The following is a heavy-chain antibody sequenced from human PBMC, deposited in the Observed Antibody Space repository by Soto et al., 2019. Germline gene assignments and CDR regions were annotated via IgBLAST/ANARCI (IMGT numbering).Heavy chain of an antibody. CDR3: AAVGYYDSSGYYYGRAFDI. CDR2: IVVGSGNT. CDR1: GFTFTNSA. J-gene: IGHJ3*02. D-gene: IGHD3-22*01. Sequence: ASVKVSCKASGFTFTNSAVQWVRQARGQRLEWIGWIVVGSGNTNYAQKFQERVTITRDMSTSTAYMELSSLRSEDTAVYYCAAVGYYDSSGYYYGRAFDIWGQGTMVTVSS. V-gene: IGHV1-58*01.